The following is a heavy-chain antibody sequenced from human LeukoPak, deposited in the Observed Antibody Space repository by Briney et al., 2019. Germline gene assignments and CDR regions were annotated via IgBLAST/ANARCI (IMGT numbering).Heavy chain of an antibody. CDR1: GFTFRNYG. J-gene: IGHJ4*02. D-gene: IGHD1-1*01. V-gene: IGHV3-33*01. CDR3: ARVNDQLDY. Sequence: GGSLRLSCAASGFTFRNYGMHWVRKAPGKGLEWVAVIWYDGGNKYYADSVKGRFTISRDNSKNILFLQMDSLRAEDTAVYYCARVNDQLDYWGQGTLVTVSS. CDR2: IWYDGGNK.